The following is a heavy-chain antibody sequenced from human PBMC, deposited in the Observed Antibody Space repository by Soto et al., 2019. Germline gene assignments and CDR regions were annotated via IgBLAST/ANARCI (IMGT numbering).Heavy chain of an antibody. CDR2: IWYDGSNK. D-gene: IGHD1-1*01. V-gene: IGHV3-33*01. Sequence: GGSLRLSCAASGFTFSSYGMHWVRQAPGKGLEWVTVIWYDGSNKYYADSVKGRFTISRDNSKNTLYLQMNSLRAEDTAVYYCARDSRSRELEGIYYYYYYGMDVWGQGTTVTVSS. CDR1: GFTFSSYG. CDR3: ARDSRSRELEGIYYYYYYGMDV. J-gene: IGHJ6*02.